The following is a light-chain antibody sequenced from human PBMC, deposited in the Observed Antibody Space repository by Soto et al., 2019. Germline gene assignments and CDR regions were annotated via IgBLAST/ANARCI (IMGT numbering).Light chain of an antibody. Sequence: QPVLTQPPSASGTPGQRVTISCSGSSSNIGSNYVYWYQQLPGTAPKLLIYRNNQRPSGVPDRFSGSKSGTSASLAISGLRSEDEADYYCAAWDDSQSGWVFGGGTKVTVL. V-gene: IGLV1-47*01. CDR2: RNN. J-gene: IGLJ3*02. CDR3: AAWDDSQSGWV. CDR1: SSNIGSNY.